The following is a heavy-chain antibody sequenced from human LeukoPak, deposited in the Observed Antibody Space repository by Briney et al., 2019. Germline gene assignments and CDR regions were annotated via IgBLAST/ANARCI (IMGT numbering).Heavy chain of an antibody. CDR3: ARYSGSYSGFDY. V-gene: IGHV4-59*08. D-gene: IGHD1-26*01. CDR2: IYSSGST. CDR1: GGSISSYY. Sequence: PSETLSLTCTVSGGSISSYYWSWIRQPPGKGLEWIGYIYSSGSTNYNPSLKSRVTISVDTSKNQFSLKLRSVTAADTAVYYCARYSGSYSGFDYWGQGTLVTVSS. J-gene: IGHJ4*02.